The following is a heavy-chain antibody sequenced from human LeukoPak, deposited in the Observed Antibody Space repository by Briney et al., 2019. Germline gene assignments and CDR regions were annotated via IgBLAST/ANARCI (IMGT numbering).Heavy chain of an antibody. V-gene: IGHV3-15*01. CDR1: GFNFNNAW. CDR2: IKSKTDGGTT. D-gene: IGHD3-10*01. Sequence: PGGSLRLSCAASGFNFNNAWMTWVRQAPGKGLEWVGRIKSKTDGGTTDYAAPVKGRFTISRDDSKNTLILQMDSLKTEDTAVYYCTTFYYFASGSYLGYWGQGTLVTVSS. J-gene: IGHJ4*02. CDR3: TTFYYFASGSYLGY.